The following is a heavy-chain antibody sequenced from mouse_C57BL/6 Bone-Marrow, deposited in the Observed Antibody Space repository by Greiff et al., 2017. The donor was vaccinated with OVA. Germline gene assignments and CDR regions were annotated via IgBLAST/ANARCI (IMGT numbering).Heavy chain of an antibody. D-gene: IGHD1-1*02. CDR1: GYTFTSYW. Sequence: QVQLQQSGAELVKPGASVKLSCKASGYTFTSYWMHWVKQRPGQGLEWIGMIHPNSGSTNYNEKFKSKATLTVAKSSSTAYMQLSSLTSEDSAVYYCARRTMGGYYAMDYWGQGTSVTVSS. CDR3: ARRTMGGYYAMDY. J-gene: IGHJ4*01. CDR2: IHPNSGST. V-gene: IGHV1-64*01.